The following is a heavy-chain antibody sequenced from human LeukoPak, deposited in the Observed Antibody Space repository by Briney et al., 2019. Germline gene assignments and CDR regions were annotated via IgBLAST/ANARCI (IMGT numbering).Heavy chain of an antibody. J-gene: IGHJ6*03. CDR2: MNPNTGNT. D-gene: IGHD3/OR15-3a*01. V-gene: IGHV1-8*03. Sequence: ASVKVSCKASGYTFTGYDINWVRQATGQGLEWMGWMNPNTGNTGYAQKFQGRVTITRNTSISTAYMELSSLRSEDTAVYYCARGRLWTGYSRGYYCMDVWGKGTTVTVSS. CDR1: GYTFTGYD. CDR3: ARGRLWTGYSRGYYCMDV.